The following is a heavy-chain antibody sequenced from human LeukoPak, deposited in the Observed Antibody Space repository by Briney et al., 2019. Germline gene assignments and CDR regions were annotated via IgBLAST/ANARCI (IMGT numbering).Heavy chain of an antibody. CDR3: AKNGRFGELLNWFDP. Sequence: SVKVSCKASGDTFSRDAMSWVRQAPGQGLEWMGRIVPIVSVPKYAQKFQGRVTITADKSTSTVYMELSSLRSEDTAVYYCAKNGRFGELLNWFDPWGQGTMVTVSS. J-gene: IGHJ5*02. CDR1: GDTFSRDA. D-gene: IGHD3-10*01. V-gene: IGHV1-69*04. CDR2: IVPIVSVP.